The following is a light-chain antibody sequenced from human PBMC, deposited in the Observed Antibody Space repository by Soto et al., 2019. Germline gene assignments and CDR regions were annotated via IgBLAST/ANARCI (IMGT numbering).Light chain of an antibody. J-gene: IGKJ5*01. CDR1: QSVGSGY. V-gene: IGKV3D-20*02. Sequence: EIVLTHSPGTLSLSPGERATLSCSSSQSVGSGYLAWYQQKPGQAPRLLIFGASTRATGIPARFSGSGSGTEFTLTISSLQSEDFAVYYCQQRSNWPITFGQGTRLEI. CDR2: GAS. CDR3: QQRSNWPIT.